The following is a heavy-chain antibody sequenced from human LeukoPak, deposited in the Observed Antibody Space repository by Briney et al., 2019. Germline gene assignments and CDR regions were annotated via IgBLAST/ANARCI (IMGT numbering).Heavy chain of an antibody. CDR2: MNPNSGNT. D-gene: IGHD1-20*01. CDR1: GYTFTSYD. CDR3: ASAKWGFLVLRYNWNYYGMDV. J-gene: IGHJ6*02. Sequence: ASVKVSCKASGYTFTSYDINWVRQATGQGLEWMGWMNPNSGNTGYAQKFQGRVTMTRNTSISTAYMELSSLRSEDTAVYYCASAKWGFLVLRYNWNYYGMDVWGQGTTVTVSS. V-gene: IGHV1-8*01.